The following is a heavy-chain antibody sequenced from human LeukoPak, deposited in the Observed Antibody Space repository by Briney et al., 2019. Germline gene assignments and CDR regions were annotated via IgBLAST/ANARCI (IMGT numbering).Heavy chain of an antibody. J-gene: IGHJ4*02. CDR1: GYTFTGYY. CDR2: ISAYNGNT. CDR3: ARDPPHGYGRVNFDY. V-gene: IGHV1-18*04. Sequence: ASVKVSCKVSGYTFTGYYMNWVRQAPGQGLEWMGWISAYNGNTNYAQKLQGRVTMTTDTSTSTAYMELRSLRSDDTAVYYCARDPPHGYGRVNFDYWGQGTLVTVSS. D-gene: IGHD4-17*01.